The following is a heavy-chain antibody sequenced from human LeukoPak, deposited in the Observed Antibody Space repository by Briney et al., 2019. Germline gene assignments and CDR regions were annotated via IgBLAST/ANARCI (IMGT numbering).Heavy chain of an antibody. V-gene: IGHV3-30*18. CDR3: AKASSNYFYYFEY. CDR2: ISYDATNK. J-gene: IGHJ4*02. CDR1: GFTFSSSD. D-gene: IGHD2/OR15-2a*01. Sequence: GRSLRLSCAASGFTFSSSDMHWVRQAPGKGLEWVAVISYDATNKYYADSVKGRFTLSRDNSKNTLYLLTNTLRDEDTAVYYCAKASSNYFYYFEYWGQGTLVTVSS.